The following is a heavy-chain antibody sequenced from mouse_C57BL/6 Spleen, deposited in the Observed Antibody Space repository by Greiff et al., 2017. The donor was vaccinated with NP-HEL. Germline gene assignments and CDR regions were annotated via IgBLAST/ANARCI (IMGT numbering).Heavy chain of an antibody. CDR2: IGPGSGST. J-gene: IGHJ2*01. D-gene: IGHD3-1*01. CDR3: ARSGDRYYFDY. V-gene: IGHV1-77*01. CDR1: GYTFTDYY. Sequence: QVQLQQSGAELVKPGASVKISCKASGYTFTDYYINWVKQRPGQGLEWIGKIGPGSGSTYYNEKFKGKATLTADKSSSTAYMPLSSLTSEDAAVYFCARSGDRYYFDYWGKGTTLTVSS.